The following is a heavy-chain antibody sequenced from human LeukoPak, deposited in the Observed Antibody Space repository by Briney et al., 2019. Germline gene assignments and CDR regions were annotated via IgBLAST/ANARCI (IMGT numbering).Heavy chain of an antibody. CDR3: ARDRKTYYYDSSGYYPRAGY. CDR2: ISSSGSTI. V-gene: IGHV3-11*01. D-gene: IGHD3-22*01. Sequence: GGSLRLSCAASGFTFSDYYMSWIRQAPGKGLEWVSYISSSGSTIYYADSVKGRFTISRDNAKNSLYLQMNSLRAEDTAVYYCARDRKTYYYDSSGYYPRAGYWGQGTLVTVSS. CDR1: GFTFSDYY. J-gene: IGHJ4*02.